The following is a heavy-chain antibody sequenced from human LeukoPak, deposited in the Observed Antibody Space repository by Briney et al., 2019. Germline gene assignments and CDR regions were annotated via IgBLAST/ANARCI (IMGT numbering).Heavy chain of an antibody. CDR1: GFTFSSYA. J-gene: IGHJ4*02. V-gene: IGHV3-23*01. D-gene: IGHD6-13*01. CDR3: AKKTSPSIAAAVGY. CDR2: ISGSGGSR. Sequence: GGSLRLSCAASGFTFSSYAMSWVRQAPGKGLEWVSAISGSGGSRYYADSVKGRFTISRDNSKNTLYLQMNSLRAEDTAVYYCAKKTSPSIAAAVGYWGQGTLVTVSS.